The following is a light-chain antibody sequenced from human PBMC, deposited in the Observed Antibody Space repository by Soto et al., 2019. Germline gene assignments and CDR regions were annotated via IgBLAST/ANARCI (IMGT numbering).Light chain of an antibody. Sequence: QSVLSQPASVSGSPGQSITLSCTGTSTDIGLYNYVSWYQHHPGKAPKLVIFGNRNRPSGVPERFSGSKSGTSASLAITGLQAEDEADYYCQAYDYSLTASVFGGGTKLTVL. CDR3: QAYDYSLTASV. V-gene: IGLV2-14*01. CDR1: STDIGLYNY. CDR2: GNR. J-gene: IGLJ3*02.